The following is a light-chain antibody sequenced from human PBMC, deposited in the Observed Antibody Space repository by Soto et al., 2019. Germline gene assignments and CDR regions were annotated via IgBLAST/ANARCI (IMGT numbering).Light chain of an antibody. J-gene: IGLJ1*01. CDR2: RKD. CDR1: TSNIGSNN. Sequence: QSVLTQPPSASGTPGQRVTISCSGSTSNIGSNNVYWYQHHPEMAPNLLIYRKDQRPSGVRDRFSGSKSGTSASLAISGLRSEDEADYYCAGWDDSLSGYVFGPGTKVTVL. V-gene: IGLV1-47*01. CDR3: AGWDDSLSGYV.